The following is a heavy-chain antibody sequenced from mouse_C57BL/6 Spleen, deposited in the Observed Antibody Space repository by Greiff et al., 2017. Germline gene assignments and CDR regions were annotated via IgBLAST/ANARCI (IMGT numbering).Heavy chain of an antibody. D-gene: IGHD1-1*01. Sequence: VMLVESGGGLVKPGGSLKISCAASGFSFSDYGMNWVRQAPEKGLEWVAYISSGSSTIYYAVTVKGRFPSSRDNAKNTLFLQMTSLRSEDTAMYYCARPGYYGRCWFACWGQGTLVTVSA. CDR2: ISSGSSTI. CDR1: GFSFSDYG. J-gene: IGHJ3*01. V-gene: IGHV5-17*01. CDR3: ARPGYYGRCWFAC.